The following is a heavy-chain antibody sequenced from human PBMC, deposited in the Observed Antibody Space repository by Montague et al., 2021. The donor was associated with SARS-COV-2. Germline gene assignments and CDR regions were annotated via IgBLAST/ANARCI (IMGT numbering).Heavy chain of an antibody. Sequence: SETLSLTCTVSGYSISSGYYWGWIRQPPGKGLEWIGSIYHSGSTXYNPSLKSRVTISVDTSKNQFSLKLSSVTAADTAVYYCARSQDCSTTSCHFDYGGQGTRVTVSS. V-gene: IGHV4-38-2*02. CDR2: IYHSGST. J-gene: IGHJ4*02. CDR3: ARSQDCSTTSCHFDY. CDR1: GYSISSGYY. D-gene: IGHD2-2*01.